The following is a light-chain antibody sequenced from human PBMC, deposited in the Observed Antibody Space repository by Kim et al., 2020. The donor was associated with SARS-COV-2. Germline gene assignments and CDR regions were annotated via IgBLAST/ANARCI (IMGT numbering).Light chain of an antibody. CDR3: QSYDSTHWV. CDR1: SSNIGAVYD. Sequence: PGQRVTISCPGGSSNIGAVYDVPCYQHLPGTAPKLLIYGNYNRPSGVPDRFSGSKSGTSASLAVTGLQAEDEADYYCQSYDSTHWVFGGGTQLTVL. V-gene: IGLV1-40*01. J-gene: IGLJ3*02. CDR2: GNY.